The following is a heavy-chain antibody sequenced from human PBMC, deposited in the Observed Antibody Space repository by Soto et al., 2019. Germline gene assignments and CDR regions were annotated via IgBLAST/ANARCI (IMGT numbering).Heavy chain of an antibody. V-gene: IGHV4-31*03. J-gene: IGHJ5*02. CDR3: ARGRGEFDA. Sequence: SETLSLTCTVSGSSISSGSYYWSWIRQHPGKGLEWIGYIYHSGSTYYNPSLKSRATISIDTSKNQLSLNLRSVSAADTAVYYCARGRGEFDAWGQGTPVTVSS. D-gene: IGHD2-21*01. CDR2: IYHSGST. CDR1: GSSISSGSYY.